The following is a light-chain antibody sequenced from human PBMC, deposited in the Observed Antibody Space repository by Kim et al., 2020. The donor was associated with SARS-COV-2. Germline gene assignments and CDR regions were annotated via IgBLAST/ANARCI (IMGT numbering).Light chain of an antibody. Sequence: SVKLAWTLSSGHSGYAIAWHQQQPEKEHRYLMKLNGVGSHSKGDGIPDRFSGASSGAERYLPISSLQSEEEAAYYCQTWGAGINWVFGGGTQLTVL. CDR2: LNGVGSH. V-gene: IGLV4-69*01. CDR3: QTWGAGINWV. CDR1: SGHSGYA. J-gene: IGLJ3*02.